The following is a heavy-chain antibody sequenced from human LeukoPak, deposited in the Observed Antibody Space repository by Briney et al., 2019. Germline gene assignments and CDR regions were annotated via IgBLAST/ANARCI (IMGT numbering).Heavy chain of an antibody. V-gene: IGHV3-73*01. CDR3: TSRGKRYYYYYMDV. Sequence: GGSLRLSCAASGFTFSGSAMHWVRQASGKGLEWVGRIRSKANSYATAYAASVEGRFTISRDDSKNTSYLQMNSLKPEDTAVYYCTSRGKRYYYYYMDVWGKGTTVTVSS. J-gene: IGHJ6*03. CDR2: IRSKANSYAT. D-gene: IGHD1-1*01. CDR1: GFTFSGSA.